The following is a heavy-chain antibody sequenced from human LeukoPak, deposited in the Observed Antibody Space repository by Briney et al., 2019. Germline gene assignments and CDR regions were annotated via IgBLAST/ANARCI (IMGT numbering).Heavy chain of an antibody. CDR2: ITGSSTWT. D-gene: IGHD7-27*01. CDR3: ARELVSLGTGYFDL. Sequence: GGSLRLSCEASGFTFRTYGLTWVRQAPGKGLEWVSGITGSSTWTYYADSVKGRFTISRDNSKNTLHLQMDSLRAEDTAIYYCARELVSLGTGYFDLWGRGTLVTVSS. V-gene: IGHV3-23*01. CDR1: GFTFRTYG. J-gene: IGHJ2*01.